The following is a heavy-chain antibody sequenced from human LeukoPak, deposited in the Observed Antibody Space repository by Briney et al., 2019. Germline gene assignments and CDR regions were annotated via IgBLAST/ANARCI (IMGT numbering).Heavy chain of an antibody. CDR3: ARGGPQYYFDY. V-gene: IGHV4-59*01. CDR1: GGSISSYY. Sequence: SETLSLTCTVSGGSISSYYWSWIRQPPGKGLEWIGYTYYSGSTNYNPSLKSRVTISVDTSKNQFSLKLSFVTAADTAVYYCARGGPQYYFDYWGQGTLVTVSS. CDR2: TYYSGST. D-gene: IGHD5-24*01. J-gene: IGHJ4*02.